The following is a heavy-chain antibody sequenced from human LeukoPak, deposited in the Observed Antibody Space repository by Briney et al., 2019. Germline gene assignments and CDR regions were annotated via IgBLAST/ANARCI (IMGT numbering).Heavy chain of an antibody. CDR3: ARRTAEQWTSIYYFDY. V-gene: IGHV3-11*01. Sequence: GGSLRLSCAASGFTFSDYYMSWIRQAPGKGLEWVSYISSSGSTLYYADSVKGRFTISRDNAKNSLYLQMSSLTAEDTAVYYCARRTAEQWTSIYYFDYWGQGTLVTVSS. CDR2: ISSSGSTL. D-gene: IGHD6-19*01. J-gene: IGHJ4*02. CDR1: GFTFSDYY.